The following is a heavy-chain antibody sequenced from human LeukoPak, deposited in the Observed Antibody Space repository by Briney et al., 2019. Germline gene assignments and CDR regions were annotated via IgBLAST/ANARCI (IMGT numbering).Heavy chain of an antibody. CDR3: ARHTRSGYDYYYYYYMDV. CDR1: GGSISSSSYY. CDR2: IYYSGST. D-gene: IGHD5-12*01. Sequence: SETLSLTCTVSGGSISSSSYYWGWIRQPPGKGLEWIGSIYYSGSTYYNPFLKSRVTISVDTSKNQFSLKLSSVTAADTAVYYCARHTRSGYDYYYYYYMDVWGKGTTVTVSS. V-gene: IGHV4-39*01. J-gene: IGHJ6*03.